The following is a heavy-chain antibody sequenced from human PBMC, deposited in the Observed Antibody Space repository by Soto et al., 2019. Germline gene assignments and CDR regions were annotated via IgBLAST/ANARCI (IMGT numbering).Heavy chain of an antibody. CDR1: GFTFSSYA. Sequence: GGSLRLSCAASGFTFSSYAMSWVRQAPGKGLEWVSAISGSSGSTYYADSVKGRFTISRDNSKNTLYLQMNSLRAEDTAVYYCARDLTTVTYFDYWGQGTLVTVSS. CDR2: ISGSSGST. D-gene: IGHD4-17*01. V-gene: IGHV3-23*01. J-gene: IGHJ4*02. CDR3: ARDLTTVTYFDY.